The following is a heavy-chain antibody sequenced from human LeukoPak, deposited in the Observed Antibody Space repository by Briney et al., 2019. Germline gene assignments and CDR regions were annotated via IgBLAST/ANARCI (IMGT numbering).Heavy chain of an antibody. J-gene: IGHJ4*02. CDR3: AKVGRSEYFDY. Sequence: GGSLRLSCAASGFTFDDYTMHWVRQAPGKGLEWVSLISWDGDSTYYADSVKGRFTISRDNSKNSLYLQMNSLRTEDTALYYCAKVGRSEYFDYWGQGTLVTVSS. CDR2: ISWDGDST. CDR1: GFTFDDYT. V-gene: IGHV3-43*01.